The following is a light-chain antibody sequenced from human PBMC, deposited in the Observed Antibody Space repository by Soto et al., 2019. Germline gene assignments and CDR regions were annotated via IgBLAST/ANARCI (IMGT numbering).Light chain of an antibody. CDR3: QHYNTWPWT. CDR2: GAS. J-gene: IGKJ1*01. CDR1: QSVSSN. V-gene: IGKV3-15*01. Sequence: EIVLTQSPATLSLSPGERVTLSCRASQSVSSNLAWYQQKPGQAPRLLIYGASTRATGIPARFSGSGSETEFILTISSLQSEDSATYYCQHYNTWPWTFGQGTKVDIK.